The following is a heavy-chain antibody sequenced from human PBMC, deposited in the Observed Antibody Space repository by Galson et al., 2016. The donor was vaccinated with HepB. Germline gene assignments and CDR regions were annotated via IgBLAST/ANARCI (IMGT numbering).Heavy chain of an antibody. CDR2: ISRRGDST. Sequence: SLRLSCAASGFTFRNSGMTWVRQAPGKGLEVVSSISRRGDSTDYADSVKGRFTISRDNSKNTLSLQMNSLTADDTAIYYCVQGSTAPAVWGKGTTVTVPS. CDR3: VQGSTAPAV. D-gene: IGHD2-2*01. CDR1: GFTFRNSG. V-gene: IGHV3-23*01. J-gene: IGHJ6*04.